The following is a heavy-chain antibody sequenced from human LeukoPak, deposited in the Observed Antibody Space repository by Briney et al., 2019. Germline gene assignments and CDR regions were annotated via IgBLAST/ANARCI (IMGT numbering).Heavy chain of an antibody. V-gene: IGHV1-18*01. D-gene: IGHD1-26*01. CDR2: ISAYNGNT. CDR1: GYTFTSYG. J-gene: IGHJ3*02. CDR3: ALQGSPDDAFDI. Sequence: GASVKVSCKASGYTFTSYGISWVRQAPGQGLEWMGWISAYNGNTNYAQKLQGRVTMTTDTSTSTVYMELRSLRSDDTAVYYCALQGSPDDAFDIWGQGTMVTVSS.